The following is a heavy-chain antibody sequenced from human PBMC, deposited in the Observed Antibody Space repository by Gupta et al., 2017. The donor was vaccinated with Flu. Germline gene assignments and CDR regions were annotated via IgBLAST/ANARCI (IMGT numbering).Heavy chain of an antibody. V-gene: IGHV3-74*03. Sequence: TFIYYWLRWVRHVPVNGLMWVSRVHRDGSNTTYADSLKGRITISRYIAKTTLCLQVHSVTAEDPGVYYCASVDAFIAMCDLWGQLPLVTVPS. CDR2: VHRDGSNT. J-gene: IGHJ5*02. CDR3: ASVDAFIAMCDL. D-gene: IGHD2-21*01. CDR1: TFIYYW.